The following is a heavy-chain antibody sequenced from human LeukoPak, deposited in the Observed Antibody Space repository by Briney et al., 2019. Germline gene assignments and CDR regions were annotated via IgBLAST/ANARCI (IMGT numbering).Heavy chain of an antibody. D-gene: IGHD2-15*01. Sequence: GGSLRLSCAASGFTFSSTTMNWVRQAPGKGLEWVSSITGISSNTYYSDSVKGRFTISRDNSRNTLFLQMNSLKVEDTAVYYCASSVSFCGGSCYSESFDYWGQGTLVTVSS. CDR1: GFTFSSTT. CDR2: ITGISSNT. V-gene: IGHV3-23*01. CDR3: ASSVSFCGGSCYSESFDY. J-gene: IGHJ4*02.